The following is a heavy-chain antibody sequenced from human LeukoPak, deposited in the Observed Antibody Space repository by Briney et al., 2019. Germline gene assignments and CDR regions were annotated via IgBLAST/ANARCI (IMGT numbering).Heavy chain of an antibody. V-gene: IGHV3-23*01. J-gene: IGHJ4*02. Sequence: GGSLRLSCAASGFTFSSYAMSRVRQAPGKGLEWVSGISGSGGSTYYADSVKGRFTISRDNSKNTLYLQMDSLRAEDTAVYYCAKTSTDWLSDYFDYWGQGTLVTVSS. CDR2: ISGSGGST. CDR3: AKTSTDWLSDYFDY. CDR1: GFTFSSYA. D-gene: IGHD3-9*01.